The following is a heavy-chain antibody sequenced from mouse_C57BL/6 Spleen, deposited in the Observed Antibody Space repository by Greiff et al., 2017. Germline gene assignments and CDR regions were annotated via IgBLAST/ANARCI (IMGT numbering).Heavy chain of an antibody. V-gene: IGHV1-50*01. CDR3: ARSRYYGSSRYFDY. CDR2: IDPSDSYT. CDR1: GYTFTSYW. D-gene: IGHD1-1*01. Sequence: QVQLKQPGAELVKPGASVKLSCKASGYTFTSYWMQWVKQRPGQGLEWIGEIDPSDSYTNYNQKFKGKATLTVDTSSSTAYMQLSSLTSEDSAVYYCARSRYYGSSRYFDYWGQGTTLTVSS. J-gene: IGHJ2*01.